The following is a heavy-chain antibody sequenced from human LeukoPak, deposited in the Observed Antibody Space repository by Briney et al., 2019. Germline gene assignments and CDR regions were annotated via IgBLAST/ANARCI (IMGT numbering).Heavy chain of an antibody. Sequence: ASVKVSCKASRYTFTSYAMNWVRPAPGQGLEWMGWINTNTGNPTYAQGFTGRFVFSLDTSVSTAYLQISSLKAEDTAVYYYARGIVGATTSAHPFDYWGQGTLVTVSS. V-gene: IGHV7-4-1*02. J-gene: IGHJ4*02. CDR1: RYTFTSYA. CDR3: ARGIVGATTSAHPFDY. CDR2: INTNTGNP. D-gene: IGHD1-26*01.